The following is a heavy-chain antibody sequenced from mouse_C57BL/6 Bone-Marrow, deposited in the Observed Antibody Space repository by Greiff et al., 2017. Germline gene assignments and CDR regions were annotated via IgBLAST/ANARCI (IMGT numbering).Heavy chain of an antibody. CDR3: ARRSNHGAWFAY. CDR2: INPYNGGT. D-gene: IGHD2-5*01. V-gene: IGHV1-19*01. J-gene: IGHJ3*01. Sequence: EVKLQQSGPVLVKPGASVKMSCKASGYTFTDYYMNWVKQSHGKSLEWIGVINPYNGGTSYNQKFKGKATLTVDKSSSTAYMELNSLTSEDSAVYYCARRSNHGAWFAYWGQGTLVTVSA. CDR1: GYTFTDYY.